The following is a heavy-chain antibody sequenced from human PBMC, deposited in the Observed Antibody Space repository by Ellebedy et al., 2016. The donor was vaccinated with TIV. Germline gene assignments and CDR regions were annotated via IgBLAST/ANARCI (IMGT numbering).Heavy chain of an antibody. CDR2: IIPLFGTP. J-gene: IGHJ4*02. V-gene: IGHV1-69*06. CDR3: ARQGTTSTWNAEYYFDY. Sequence: SVKVSCXASGGIFNTYAITWVRQAPGQGLEWMGGIIPLFGTPNYAQTFQDRITITADRSTTTVYMELNSLRSDDTGVYYCARQGTTSTWNAEYYFDYWGQGTVVTVSS. D-gene: IGHD1-1*01. CDR1: GGIFNTYA.